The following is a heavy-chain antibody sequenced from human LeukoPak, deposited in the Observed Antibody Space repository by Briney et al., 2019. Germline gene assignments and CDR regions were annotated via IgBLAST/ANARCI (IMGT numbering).Heavy chain of an antibody. J-gene: IGHJ6*03. CDR1: GGSISSYY. CDR2: IYYSGST. V-gene: IGHV4-39*01. Sequence: SETLSLTCTVSGGSISSYYWSWIRQPPGKGLEWIGSIYYSGSTYYNPSLKSRVTISVDTSKNQFSLKLSSVTAADTAVYYCARRAIIGSYMDVWGKGTTVTVSS. D-gene: IGHD1-26*01. CDR3: ARRAIIGSYMDV.